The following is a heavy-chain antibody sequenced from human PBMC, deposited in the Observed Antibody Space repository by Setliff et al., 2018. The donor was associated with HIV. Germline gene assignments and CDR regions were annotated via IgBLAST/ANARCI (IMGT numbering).Heavy chain of an antibody. Sequence: SETLSLTCAVYGGSFSGYYWNWIRQSPGRGLEWIGGINHSGSTYYNPSLKSRVTISVDTSKDHFSLRLNSVTAADTAVYYCARGGIATRPEFPVDYWGQGTLVTVSS. CDR3: ARGGIATRPEFPVDY. J-gene: IGHJ4*02. V-gene: IGHV4-34*01. D-gene: IGHD6-6*01. CDR1: GGSFSGYY. CDR2: INHSGST.